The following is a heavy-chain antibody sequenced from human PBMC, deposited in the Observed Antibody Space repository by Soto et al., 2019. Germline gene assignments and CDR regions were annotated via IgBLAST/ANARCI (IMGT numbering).Heavy chain of an antibody. V-gene: IGHV1-3*01. D-gene: IGHD5-18*01. J-gene: IGHJ6*02. CDR2: INAGNGNT. Sequence: ASVKVSCKASGYTFTSYAMHWVRQAPGQRLEWMGWINAGNGNTKYSQKFQGRVTITRDTSASTAYMELSSLRSEDTAVYYCARLPVPDTAMVYYYGMDVWGQGTTVTVS. CDR3: ARLPVPDTAMVYYYGMDV. CDR1: GYTFTSYA.